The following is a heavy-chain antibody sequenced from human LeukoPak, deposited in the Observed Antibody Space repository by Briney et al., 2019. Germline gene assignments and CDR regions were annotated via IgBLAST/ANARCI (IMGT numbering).Heavy chain of an antibody. Sequence: ASVKVSCKASGYTFTNYGITWVRQAPGQGLEWMGWISAGNTNYAQKLQGRVTMTTDTPTSTAYMELRSLRSDDTAVYYCARDHNYYGSGANAFDIWGQGTMVTVSS. J-gene: IGHJ3*02. CDR2: ISAGNT. CDR3: ARDHNYYGSGANAFDI. CDR1: GYTFTNYG. V-gene: IGHV1-18*01. D-gene: IGHD3-10*01.